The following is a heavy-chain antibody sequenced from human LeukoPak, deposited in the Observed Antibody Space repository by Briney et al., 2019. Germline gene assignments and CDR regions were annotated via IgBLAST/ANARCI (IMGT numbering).Heavy chain of an antibody. CDR1: GGSFSGYY. CDR2: ISAGSRGI. Sequence: LSLTCAVYGGSFSGYYWSWIRQPPGKGLEWISHISAGSRGIYYADSVKGRLTISRDNDENSVFLEMRSLRPEDTAVYYCARGEYYQDGIGYNRFDYWGQGALVTVSS. D-gene: IGHD1-14*01. J-gene: IGHJ4*02. V-gene: IGHV3-11*04. CDR3: ARGEYYQDGIGYNRFDY.